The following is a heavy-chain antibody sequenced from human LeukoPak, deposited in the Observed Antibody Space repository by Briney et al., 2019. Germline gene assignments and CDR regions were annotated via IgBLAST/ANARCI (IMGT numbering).Heavy chain of an antibody. Sequence: GGSLRLSCAASGFTFSSYAMSWVRQAPGKGLEWVSAISGSCGSTYYADSVKGRFTISRDNSKNTLYLQMNSLRAEDTAVYYCAKGLGNYYDSSGYYDYFDYWGQGTLVTVSS. CDR1: GFTFSSYA. D-gene: IGHD3-22*01. V-gene: IGHV3-23*01. CDR3: AKGLGNYYDSSGYYDYFDY. J-gene: IGHJ4*02. CDR2: ISGSCGST.